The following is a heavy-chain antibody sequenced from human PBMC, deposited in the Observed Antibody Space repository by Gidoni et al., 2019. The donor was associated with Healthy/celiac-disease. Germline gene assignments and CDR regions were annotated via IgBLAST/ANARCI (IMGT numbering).Heavy chain of an antibody. CDR3: ARDTIAVAGTIEYFQH. J-gene: IGHJ1*01. V-gene: IGHV3-21*01. D-gene: IGHD6-19*01. Sequence: EVQLVESGGGLVKPGGSLRLSCAASGFTFSSYSMNWVRQAPGKGLEWVSSISSSSSYIYYADSVKGRFTISRDNAKNSLYLQMNSLRAEDTAVYYCARDTIAVAGTIEYFQHWGQGTLVTVSS. CDR2: ISSSSSYI. CDR1: GFTFSSYS.